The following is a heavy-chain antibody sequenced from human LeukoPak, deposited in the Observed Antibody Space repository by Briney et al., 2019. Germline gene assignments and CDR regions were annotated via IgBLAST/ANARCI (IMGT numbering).Heavy chain of an antibody. V-gene: IGHV3-11*01. J-gene: IGHJ6*03. CDR2: ISSSGSTI. CDR3: ASHPPYDFWSGYLSHYYYYMDV. CDR1: GFTFSDYY. Sequence: GGSLRLSCAASGFTFSDYYMSWIRQAPGKGLEWVSYISSSGSTIYYADSVKGRLTISRDNAKNSLYLQMNSLRAEDTAVYYCASHPPYDFWSGYLSHYYYYMDVWGKGTTVTVSS. D-gene: IGHD3-3*01.